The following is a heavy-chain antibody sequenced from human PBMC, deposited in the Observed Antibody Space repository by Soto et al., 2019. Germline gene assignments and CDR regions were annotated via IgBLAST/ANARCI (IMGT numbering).Heavy chain of an antibody. CDR3: ARVDPLKGGMDV. CDR2: INPNSGGT. V-gene: IGHV1-2*04. CDR1: GYTFTGYY. Sequence: ASVKVSCKASGYTFTGYYMHWVRQAPGQGLEWMGWINPNSGGTNYAQKFQGWVTMTRGTSISTAYMELSRLRSDDTAVYYCARVDPLKGGMDVWGQGTTVTVSS. J-gene: IGHJ6*02.